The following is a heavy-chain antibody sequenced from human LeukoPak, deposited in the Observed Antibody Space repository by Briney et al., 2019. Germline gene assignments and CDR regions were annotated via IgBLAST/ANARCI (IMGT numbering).Heavy chain of an antibody. J-gene: IGHJ4*02. Sequence: GGSLRLSCAASGFTFSSYSMNWVRQAPGKGLEWVSSISSSSSYIYYADSVKGRFTISRDSAKNSLYLQMNSLRAEDTAVYYCARGEVVATLFDYWGQGTLVTVSS. CDR3: ARGEVVATLFDY. CDR1: GFTFSSYS. CDR2: ISSSSSYI. D-gene: IGHD5-12*01. V-gene: IGHV3-21*01.